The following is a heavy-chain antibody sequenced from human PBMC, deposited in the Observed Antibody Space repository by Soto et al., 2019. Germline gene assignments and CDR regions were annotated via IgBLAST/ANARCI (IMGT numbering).Heavy chain of an antibody. CDR2: LTGSSSNI. Sequence: RLSCAASGFSFRNYAMSWVRQAPGKGLEWISTLTGSSSNIYYADPVKGRFAISRDNSRNTLYLQMNSLTAEDTAVYYCANGRATYGLLTHDYWGQGTLVTVSS. J-gene: IGHJ4*02. CDR3: ANGRATYGLLTHDY. V-gene: IGHV3-23*01. CDR1: GFSFRNYA. D-gene: IGHD2-21*01.